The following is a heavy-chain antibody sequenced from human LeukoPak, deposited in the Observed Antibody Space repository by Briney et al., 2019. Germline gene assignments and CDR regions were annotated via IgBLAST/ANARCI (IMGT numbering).Heavy chain of an antibody. Sequence: GASLRLSCVASGFTFSNYAMSWVRQAPGKGLEWVSAITGSGTNTYYADSLKGRFTISRDNSKNTVFLQMNSLRAEDTAIYYCVIWGDYDVLTGYYVPDYWGQGTLVTVSS. CDR2: ITGSGTNT. CDR3: VIWGDYDVLTGYYVPDY. D-gene: IGHD3-9*01. V-gene: IGHV3-23*01. J-gene: IGHJ4*02. CDR1: GFTFSNYA.